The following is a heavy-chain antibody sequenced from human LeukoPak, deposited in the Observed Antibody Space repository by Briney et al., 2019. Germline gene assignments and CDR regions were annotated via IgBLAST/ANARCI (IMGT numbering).Heavy chain of an antibody. Sequence: ASVKVSCKASGFTFTSSVVQWVRQARGQRLEWIGWIVVGSGNTNYAQKFQERVTISRDMSTSTAYMELSSLRFEDTAVYYCAADRAGSYLRFVYWGQGTPVTVSS. CDR2: IVVGSGNT. D-gene: IGHD3-10*01. CDR1: GFTFTSSV. J-gene: IGHJ4*02. V-gene: IGHV1-58*01. CDR3: AADRAGSYLRFVY.